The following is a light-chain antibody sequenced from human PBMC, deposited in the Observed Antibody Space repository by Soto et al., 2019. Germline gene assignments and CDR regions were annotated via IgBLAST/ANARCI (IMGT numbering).Light chain of an antibody. CDR2: DVS. V-gene: IGLV2-11*01. J-gene: IGLJ1*01. CDR1: SSDVGGYNY. Sequence: QSVLTQPRSVSGSPGQSVTISCTGTSSDVGGYNYVSWYQQHPGKAPKLMIYDVSKRPSGVPDRFSGSKSGNTASLTISGLQAEDEADYHCYSYACSYVFATGTKVT. CDR3: YSYACSYV.